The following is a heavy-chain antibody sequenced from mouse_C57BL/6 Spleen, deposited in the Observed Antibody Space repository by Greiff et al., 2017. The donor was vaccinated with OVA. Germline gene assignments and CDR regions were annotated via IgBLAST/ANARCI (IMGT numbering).Heavy chain of an antibody. J-gene: IGHJ4*01. D-gene: IGHD2-3*01. CDR2: IYPRSGNT. CDR1: GYTFTSYG. V-gene: IGHV1-81*01. Sequence: QVQLQQSGAELARPGASVKLSCKASGYTFTSYGISWVKQRTGQGLEWIGEIYPRSGNTYYNEKFKGKATLTADKSSSTSFMGLRVLTSEDSAVYFCARWDDYAMDYWGQGTSVTVSS. CDR3: ARWDDYAMDY.